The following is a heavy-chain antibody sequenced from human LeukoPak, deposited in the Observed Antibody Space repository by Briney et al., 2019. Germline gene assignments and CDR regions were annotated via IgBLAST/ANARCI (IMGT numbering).Heavy chain of an antibody. CDR3: ARDPYSGNYGDYYYYYMDV. CDR1: GFTFNTYN. D-gene: IGHD1-26*01. Sequence: GGSLRLSCAASGFTFNTYNMNWVRQAPGKGLEWVSSITSSSSYIYYADSVKGRFAISRDNAKSSLYLQMNSLRDEDTAVYYCARDPYSGNYGDYYYYYMDVWGKGTTVTISS. V-gene: IGHV3-21*01. J-gene: IGHJ6*03. CDR2: ITSSSSYI.